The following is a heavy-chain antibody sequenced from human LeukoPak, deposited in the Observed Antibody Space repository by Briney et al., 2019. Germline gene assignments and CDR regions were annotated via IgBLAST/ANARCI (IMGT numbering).Heavy chain of an antibody. V-gene: IGHV1-69*13. CDR3: ARVSPRSTGYYFDY. Sequence: SVKVSCKTCGGTFSSYSISWVRQATPRELEWMGGIIPIFGTANYAHKFQDRVTTTADDSTSTAYMELSSLRTEDTAVYYCARVSPRSTGYYFDYWGQGTLVTVSS. CDR2: IIPIFGTA. D-gene: IGHD3-10*01. CDR1: GGTFSSYS. J-gene: IGHJ4*02.